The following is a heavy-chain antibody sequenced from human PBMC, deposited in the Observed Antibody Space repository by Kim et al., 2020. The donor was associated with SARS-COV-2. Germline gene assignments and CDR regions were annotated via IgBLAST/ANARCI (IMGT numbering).Heavy chain of an antibody. CDR1: GFTFDSHG. D-gene: IGHD5-12*01. CDR2: ISDDGRFK. CDR3: AREDREVTISGGGADYHYYGLDV. V-gene: IGHV3-33*05. J-gene: IGHJ6*02. Sequence: GGSLRLSCAASGFTFDSHGMHWVRQAPGKGLEWVAVISDDGRFKNYADSVKGRFTMSRDNSKNTMFLQMDSLRADDTAMYYCAREDREVTISGGGADYHYYGLDVWGQRTTVTVSS.